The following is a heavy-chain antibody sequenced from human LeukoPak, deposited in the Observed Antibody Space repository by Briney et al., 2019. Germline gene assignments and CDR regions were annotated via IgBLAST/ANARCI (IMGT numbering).Heavy chain of an antibody. J-gene: IGHJ4*02. CDR1: GFTFGDYA. D-gene: IGHD2-15*01. V-gene: IGHV3-49*03. CDR3: TRAGRYCSGGSCYSFC. Sequence: GGSLRLSCTASGFTFGDYAMSWFRQAPGAGPERVGFIRTKAHGGTTEYAASVKGRFTISRDDSKSIAYLQMDSLKTEDTAVYYCTRAGRYCSGGSCYSFCWGQGTLVTVSS. CDR2: IRTKAHGGTT.